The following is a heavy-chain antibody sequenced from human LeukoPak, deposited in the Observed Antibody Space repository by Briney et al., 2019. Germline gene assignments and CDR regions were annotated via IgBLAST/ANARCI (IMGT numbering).Heavy chain of an antibody. D-gene: IGHD2-2*01. CDR3: ARQKCTSTSCLTKNAFDI. CDR1: GCISSYY. J-gene: IGHJ3*02. V-gene: IGHV4-4*09. Sequence: SETLSLTCTVTGCISSYYWSWIRQPPGKGLAWIGYIYTSGSTNYNPPLRSRVTISLHTSKNRFSLDLSSVTAADTAVYYCARQKCTSTSCLTKNAFDIWGQGTMVTVSS. CDR2: IYTSGST.